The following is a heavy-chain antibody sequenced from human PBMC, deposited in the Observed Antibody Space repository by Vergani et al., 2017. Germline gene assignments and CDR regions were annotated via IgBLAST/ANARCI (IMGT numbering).Heavy chain of an antibody. CDR2: VNHGGST. Sequence: QVQLQESGPGLVKPSETLSLTCTVSGGSISSYYWSWIRQAPGMGLEWIGEVNHGGSTNYNPSLKSRVSISVDTSKSQFSLQLTSVTAADSALYFCASIARAPTRRNPPPDYWGQGILVTVSS. CDR1: GGSISSYY. J-gene: IGHJ4*02. CDR3: ASIARAPTRRNPPPDY. V-gene: IGHV4-34*10. D-gene: IGHD3-16*02.